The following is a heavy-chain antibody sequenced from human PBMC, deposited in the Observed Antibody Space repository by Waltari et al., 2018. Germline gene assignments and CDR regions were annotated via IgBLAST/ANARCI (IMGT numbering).Heavy chain of an antibody. J-gene: IGHJ4*02. CDR2: SILGRT. D-gene: IGHD3-3*01. Sequence: QLQLQESGPGLVKPSETLSFTCTVSGVSVSSGSFYWTWIRQPAGKGLEWVGYSILGRTNYNPSLKSRVNISVDTSKNQFSLNLSSVTAADTAVYFCAASTVFGVVVDYWGQGTPVTVSS. CDR1: GVSVSSGSFY. V-gene: IGHV4-61*10. CDR3: AASTVFGVVVDY.